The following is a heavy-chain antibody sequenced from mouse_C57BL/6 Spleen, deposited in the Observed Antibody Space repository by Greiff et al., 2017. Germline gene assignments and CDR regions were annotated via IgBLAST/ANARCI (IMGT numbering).Heavy chain of an antibody. V-gene: IGHV1-69*01. CDR2: IDPSDSYT. D-gene: IGHD2-4*01. CDR3: ANGGLRAMDY. J-gene: IGHJ4*01. CDR1: GYTFTSYW. Sequence: QVQLQQPGAELVMPGASVKLSCKASGYTFTSYWMHWVKQRPGQGLEWIGEIDPSDSYTNYNQKFKGKSTLTVDKSSSTAYMQLSSLTSEDSAVYYCANGGLRAMDYWGQGTSVTVSS.